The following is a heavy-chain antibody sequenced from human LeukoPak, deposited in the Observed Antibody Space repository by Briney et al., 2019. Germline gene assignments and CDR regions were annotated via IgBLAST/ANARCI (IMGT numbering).Heavy chain of an antibody. CDR1: GFTVINNY. J-gene: IGHJ4*02. D-gene: IGHD5-24*01. CDR2: IYSGGST. CDR3: ARSRDGYNYLYFNF. V-gene: IGHV3-53*01. Sequence: GSLLLSCSVSGFTVINNYMSWVRQAPGKGLEWVSVIYSGGSTYYADSVKGRFTISRDSSKNTLYLQMNSLRAEDTAVYYCARSRDGYNYLYFNFWGQGTLVTVSS.